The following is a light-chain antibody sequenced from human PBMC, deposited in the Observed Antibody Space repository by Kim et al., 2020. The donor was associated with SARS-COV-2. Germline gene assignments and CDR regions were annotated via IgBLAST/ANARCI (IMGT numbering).Light chain of an antibody. V-gene: IGKV1-9*01. J-gene: IGKJ5*01. CDR3: QQVNSYPIT. CDR1: QGISSY. CDR2: AAS. Sequence: IQLTQSPSSLSASVGDRVTITCRASQGISSYLAWYQQEPGKAPKLLIYAASTLQSGVPSRFSGSGSGTDFTLTISSLQPEDFATYYCQQVNSYPITVGQGTRLEIK.